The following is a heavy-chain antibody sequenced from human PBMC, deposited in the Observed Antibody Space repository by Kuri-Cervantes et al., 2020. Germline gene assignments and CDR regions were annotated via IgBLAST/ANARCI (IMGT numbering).Heavy chain of an antibody. CDR2: IYYSGST. V-gene: IGHV4-39*07. CDR3: VRRYSEGDAFDI. CDR1: GGSISSSSYY. D-gene: IGHD2-15*01. J-gene: IGHJ3*02. Sequence: GSLRLSCTVSGGSISSSSYYWGWIRQPPGKGLEWIGSIYYSGSTYYNPSLRSRFTTSIDTSKNQFSLQLTSVTAADTAVYYCVRRYSEGDAFDIWGQGTMVTVSS.